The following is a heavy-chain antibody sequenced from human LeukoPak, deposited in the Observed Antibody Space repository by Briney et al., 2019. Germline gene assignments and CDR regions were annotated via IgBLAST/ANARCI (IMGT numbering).Heavy chain of an antibody. CDR1: GGSISSSNW. CDR2: INHSGST. CDR3: ARTLHDILACYYYFYFDY. Sequence: SGTLSLTCAVSGGSISSSNWWSWVRQPPGKGLEWIGEINHSGSTNYNPSLKSRVTISVDTSKNQFSLKLSSVTAANTAVYFCARTLHDILACYYYFYFDYWGQGTLVTVSS. J-gene: IGHJ4*02. D-gene: IGHD3-9*01. V-gene: IGHV4-4*02.